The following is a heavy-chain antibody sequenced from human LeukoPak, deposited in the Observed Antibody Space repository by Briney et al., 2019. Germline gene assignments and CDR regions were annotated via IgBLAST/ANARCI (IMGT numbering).Heavy chain of an antibody. CDR2: IYTSGNT. CDR3: AKYGDYEEIDY. Sequence: SETLSLTCTVSGGSISSYYRSWIRQPPGKGLEWIGYIYTSGNTNYNPSLKSRVTISVDTSKNQFSLKLSSVTAADTAVYYCAKYGDYEEIDYWGQGTLVTVSS. CDR1: GGSISSYY. V-gene: IGHV4-4*09. J-gene: IGHJ4*02. D-gene: IGHD4-17*01.